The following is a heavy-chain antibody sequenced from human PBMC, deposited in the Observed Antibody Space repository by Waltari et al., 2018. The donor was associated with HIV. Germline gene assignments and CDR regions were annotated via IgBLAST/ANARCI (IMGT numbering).Heavy chain of an antibody. D-gene: IGHD4-17*01. CDR3: AKGRLTTTSFDY. V-gene: IGHV3-23*01. Sequence: EVQLLESGGDLVQPGGSLRLSCAGSGFTFTTYAMAWVRQAPGKGQGWVSVIYGSGGRAYYSDSVRGRFTISRDDSKNTLYLQMNSLRTEDAAVYYCAKGRLTTTSFDYWGQGTLVTVSS. CDR1: GFTFTTYA. J-gene: IGHJ4*02. CDR2: IYGSGGRA.